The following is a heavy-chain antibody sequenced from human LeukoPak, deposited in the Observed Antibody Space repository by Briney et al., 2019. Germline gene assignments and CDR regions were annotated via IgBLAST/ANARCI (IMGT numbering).Heavy chain of an antibody. J-gene: IGHJ4*02. V-gene: IGHV1-18*01. Sequence: ASVKVSCKASGYTFTSYGISWVRQAPGQGLEWMGWISAYNGNTNYAQKLQGRVTMTTDTSTSTAYMELRSLRSDDTAVYYCARVPVGYSYGKYYFGYWGQGTLVTVSS. CDR2: ISAYNGNT. CDR1: GYTFTSYG. CDR3: ARVPVGYSYGKYYFGY. D-gene: IGHD5-18*01.